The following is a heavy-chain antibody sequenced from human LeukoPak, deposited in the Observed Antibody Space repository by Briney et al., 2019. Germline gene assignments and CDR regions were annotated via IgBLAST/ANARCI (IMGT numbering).Heavy chain of an antibody. Sequence: GASVKVSCKASGYTFTDYSVTWVRQAPGQGLEWMGWIIGFRGNTNYAQKFQGRVTMTTDTSTSTVYMELRSLTSDDTAVYYCARVGHVELGRPYLGIFDYWGQGLLVTVSS. CDR2: IIGFRGNT. V-gene: IGHV1-18*01. CDR3: ARVGHVELGRPYLGIFDY. D-gene: IGHD1-1*01. J-gene: IGHJ4*02. CDR1: GYTFTDYS.